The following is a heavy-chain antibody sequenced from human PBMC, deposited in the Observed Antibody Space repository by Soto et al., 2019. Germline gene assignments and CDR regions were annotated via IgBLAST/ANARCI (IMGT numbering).Heavy chain of an antibody. CDR2: ISYDGSNK. Sequence: QVQLVESGGGVVQPGRSLRLSCAASGFTFSSYAMHWVRQAPGKGLEWVAVISYDGSNKYYADSVKGRFTISRDNSKNTLYLQMNSLGAEETAVYYCAREMCSRGWYGIDVWGQGTTVTGSS. V-gene: IGHV3-30-3*01. D-gene: IGHD6-19*01. CDR1: GFTFSSYA. J-gene: IGHJ6*02. CDR3: AREMCSRGWYGIDV.